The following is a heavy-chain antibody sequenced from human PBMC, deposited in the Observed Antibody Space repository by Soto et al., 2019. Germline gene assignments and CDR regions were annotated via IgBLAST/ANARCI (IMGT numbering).Heavy chain of an antibody. J-gene: IGHJ4*02. CDR1: GFTFSSYA. CDR3: VKGSSASRPYYFDY. Sequence: PGGSLRLSCSASGFTFSSYAMHWVRQAPGRRLEWISAITGGGDDTYYADYVKGRVTISRDNSKNTLYLQMSSLRAEDTALYYCVKGSSASRPYYFDYWGQGTLVTVSS. V-gene: IGHV3-23*01. D-gene: IGHD3-22*01. CDR2: ITGGGDDT.